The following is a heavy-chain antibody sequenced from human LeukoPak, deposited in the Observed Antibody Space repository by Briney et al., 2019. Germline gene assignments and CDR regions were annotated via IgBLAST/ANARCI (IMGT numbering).Heavy chain of an antibody. J-gene: IGHJ4*02. Sequence: PGGSLRLSCAASGFTFSSYAMSWVRRAPGKGLECVSVISGSGGSTNYADSVKGRFTISRDNSKNTLYLQMNSLRAEDTAVYYCVKAKVSSGSYFFDYWGQGTLVTVSS. V-gene: IGHV3-23*01. D-gene: IGHD6-19*01. CDR1: GFTFSSYA. CDR2: ISGSGGST. CDR3: VKAKVSSGSYFFDY.